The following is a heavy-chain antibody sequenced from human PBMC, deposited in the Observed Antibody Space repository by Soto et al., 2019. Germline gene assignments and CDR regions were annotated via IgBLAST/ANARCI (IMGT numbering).Heavy chain of an antibody. J-gene: IGHJ4*02. CDR2: IYPGDSDT. CDR1: GYSFTSYW. D-gene: IGHD6-19*01. V-gene: IGHV5-51*01. CDR3: ARPGRSGSTVTPPDY. Sequence: GESLKISCKGSGYSFTSYWIGWVRQMPGKGLEWMGIIYPGDSDTRYSPSFQGQVTISADKSISTAYLQWSSLKASDTAMYYCARPGRSGSTVTPPDYWGQGTLVTVSS.